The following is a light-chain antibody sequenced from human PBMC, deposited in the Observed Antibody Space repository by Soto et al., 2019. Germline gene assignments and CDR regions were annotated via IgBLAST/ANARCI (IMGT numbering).Light chain of an antibody. CDR1: SSDVGGYNY. J-gene: IGLJ1*01. CDR2: EVS. CDR3: CSYAGSYV. Sequence: QSVLNQPRSVSGSPGQSVTISCTGTSSDVGGYNYVSWYQQHPGKAPKLMIYEVSKRPSGVSNRFSGSKSGNTASLTISGLQAEDEADYYCCSYAGSYVFGTGTKVTVL. V-gene: IGLV2-11*01.